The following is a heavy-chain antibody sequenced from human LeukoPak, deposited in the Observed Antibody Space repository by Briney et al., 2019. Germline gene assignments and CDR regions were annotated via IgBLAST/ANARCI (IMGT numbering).Heavy chain of an antibody. J-gene: IGHJ4*02. V-gene: IGHV1-2*02. Sequence: ASVKVSCKASGGTFSSYAISWVRQAPGQGLEWMGRIIPKNGDTNYAQEFQGRVTMTSDTSISTVYLELTRLTSDDTAVYYCAREIGRNSYDHWGQGTLVTVSS. CDR2: IIPKNGDT. CDR3: AREIGRNSYDH. D-gene: IGHD5-18*01. CDR1: GGTFSSYA.